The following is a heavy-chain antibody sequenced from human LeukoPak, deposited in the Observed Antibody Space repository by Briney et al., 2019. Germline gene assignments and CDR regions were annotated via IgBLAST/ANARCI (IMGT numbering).Heavy chain of an antibody. Sequence: PGGSLRLSRAASGFTFSSYSMNWVRQAPGKGLEWVSSISSSSSYIYYADSVKGRFTISRDNSKNTLYLQMNSLRAEDTAVYYCARGCDSNGYYCQFDYWGQGTLVTVSS. V-gene: IGHV3-21*01. CDR3: ARGCDSNGYYCQFDY. CDR2: ISSSSSYI. CDR1: GFTFSSYS. J-gene: IGHJ4*02. D-gene: IGHD3-22*01.